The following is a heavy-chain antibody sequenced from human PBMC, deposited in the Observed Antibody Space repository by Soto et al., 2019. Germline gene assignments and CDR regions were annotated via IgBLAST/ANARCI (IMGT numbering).Heavy chain of an antibody. Sequence: GGSLRLSCEASGFAFSRVSMNWVRQVPGKGLEWVASISSASSEAWYADSVKGRVIFSRDNAQNSLFLQMNTLRPEDSAIYYCARVAYWGPGTQVTVSS. J-gene: IGHJ4*02. V-gene: IGHV3-21*01. CDR2: ISSASSEA. CDR3: ARVAY. CDR1: GFAFSRVS.